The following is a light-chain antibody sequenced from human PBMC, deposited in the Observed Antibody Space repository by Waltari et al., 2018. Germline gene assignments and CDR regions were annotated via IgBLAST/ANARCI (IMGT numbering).Light chain of an antibody. J-gene: IGLJ3*02. CDR1: SSDVGGYNF. CDR2: EVS. CDR3: SSHTTSSIWV. Sequence: QSALTQPASVSGSLGQSITISCTGTSSDVGGYNFVSWYQQDPGKAPKLMIYEVSNRPSGVSNRFSGSKSGNTASLTISGLQAGDEADYYCSSHTTSSIWVFGGGTKLTVL. V-gene: IGLV2-14*01.